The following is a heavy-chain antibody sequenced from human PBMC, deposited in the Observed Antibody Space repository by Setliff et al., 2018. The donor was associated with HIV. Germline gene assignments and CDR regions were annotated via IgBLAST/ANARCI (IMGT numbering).Heavy chain of an antibody. Sequence: SETLSLTCTVSDASINSYYWGWIRQPPGTGLEWIGSISSSGNTYYNPSLKSRVTISLDTSKNQFFLKLSSVTAPDTAIYYCARQTWEYYDTLTGYYRSPKNFDSWGQGTLVTVSS. CDR1: DASINSYY. CDR3: ARQTWEYYDTLTGYYRSPKNFDS. D-gene: IGHD3-9*01. CDR2: ISSSGNT. V-gene: IGHV4-39*01. J-gene: IGHJ4*02.